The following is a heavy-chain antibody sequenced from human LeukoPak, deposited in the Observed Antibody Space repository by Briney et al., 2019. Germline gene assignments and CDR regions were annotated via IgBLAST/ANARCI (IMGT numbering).Heavy chain of an antibody. D-gene: IGHD3-9*01. CDR3: ARDREVGYYDILTGNWYYCVIDV. CDR2: IYYSGST. CDR1: GGSINRGGYF. Sequence: SQTLSLTCTVSGGSINRGGYFGRWIRQHPGKGLEWIGYIYYSGSTYYNPSLKSRVTISVDTSKNQFSLKLSSVTAADTAVYYCARDREVGYYDILTGNWYYCVIDVWGRGTTVTVSS. J-gene: IGHJ6*02. V-gene: IGHV4-31*03.